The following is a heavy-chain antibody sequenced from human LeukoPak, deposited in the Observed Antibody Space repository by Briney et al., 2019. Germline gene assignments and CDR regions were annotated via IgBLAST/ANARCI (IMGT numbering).Heavy chain of an antibody. CDR1: GFTFSSYW. CDR2: IKQDGSEK. V-gene: IGHV3-7*01. D-gene: IGHD2/OR15-2a*01. CDR3: ARGPTRANSSDY. Sequence: GGSLRLSRAASGFTFSSYWMSWVRQAPGKGLEWVANIKQDGSEKYYVDSVKGRFTISRDNAKNSLYLQMNSLRTEDTAMYYCARGPTRANSSDYWGQGTLVTVSS. J-gene: IGHJ4*02.